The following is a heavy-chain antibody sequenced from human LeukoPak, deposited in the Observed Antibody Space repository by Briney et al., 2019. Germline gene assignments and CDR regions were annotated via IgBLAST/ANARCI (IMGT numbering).Heavy chain of an antibody. CDR1: GFTFSSYA. V-gene: IGHV3-23*01. Sequence: GGSLRLSCAASGFTFSSYAMGWVRQAPGKGLEWVSAISGSGGSTYYADSVKGRFTISRDNSKNTLYLQMNSLRAEDTAVYYCARARSPKGWFDPWDQGTLVTVSS. J-gene: IGHJ5*02. CDR2: ISGSGGST. CDR3: ARARSPKGWFDP.